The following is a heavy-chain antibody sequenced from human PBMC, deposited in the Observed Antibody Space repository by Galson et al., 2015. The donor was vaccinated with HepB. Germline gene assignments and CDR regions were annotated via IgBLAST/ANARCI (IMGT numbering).Heavy chain of an antibody. CDR2: IIPIFGTA. Sequence: SVKVSCKASGGTFSSYAISWVRQAPGQGLEWMGGIIPIFGTANYAQKFQGRVTITADESTSTAYMELSSLRSEDTAVYYCARSPGLAARPISPDYFDYWGQGTLVTVSS. D-gene: IGHD6-6*01. J-gene: IGHJ4*02. V-gene: IGHV1-69*13. CDR3: ARSPGLAARPISPDYFDY. CDR1: GGTFSSYA.